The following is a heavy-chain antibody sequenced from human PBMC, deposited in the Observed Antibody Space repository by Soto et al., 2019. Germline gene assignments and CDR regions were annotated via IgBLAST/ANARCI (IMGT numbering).Heavy chain of an antibody. Sequence: SETLSLTCTVSGGSISSDYWSWIRQPAGKGLEWIGRIYISENTHYNPSLRSRVSMSLDTSKNQLALNLSSVTAADTAVYYCARGVGRSSWTSFDSWGQGTLVTVSS. D-gene: IGHD6-13*01. CDR1: GGSISSDY. CDR3: ARGVGRSSWTSFDS. V-gene: IGHV4-4*07. J-gene: IGHJ4*02. CDR2: IYISENT.